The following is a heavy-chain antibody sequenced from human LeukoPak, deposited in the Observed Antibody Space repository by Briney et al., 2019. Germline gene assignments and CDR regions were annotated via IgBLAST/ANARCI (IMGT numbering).Heavy chain of an antibody. CDR1: GFNFSDYF. CDR2: INQDGNEK. V-gene: IGHV3-7*01. J-gene: IGHJ4*02. D-gene: IGHD4-23*01. CDR3: VRDVGYYGGNHDY. Sequence: GGSLRLSCAASGFNFSDYFLTWVRQAPGKGLEWVANINQDGNEKNYADSLEGRFTISRDNAKRSLYLQMNSLRADDTAMYYCVRDVGYYGGNHDYWGQGTLVIVSS.